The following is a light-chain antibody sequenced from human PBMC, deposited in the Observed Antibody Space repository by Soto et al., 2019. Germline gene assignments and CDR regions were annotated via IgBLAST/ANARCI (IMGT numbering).Light chain of an antibody. J-gene: IGKJ2*01. CDR2: GAS. CDR1: QSVSSN. V-gene: IGKV3-15*01. Sequence: EIVMTQSPATLSVSPGERATLSCRASQSVSSNLAWYQQKPGQAPRLLIYGASTRATVIPARVSGSGSGTGVTLPISSRQSNDVAGYDCQQYYNWPPLTFGQGTKLEIK. CDR3: QQYYNWPPLT.